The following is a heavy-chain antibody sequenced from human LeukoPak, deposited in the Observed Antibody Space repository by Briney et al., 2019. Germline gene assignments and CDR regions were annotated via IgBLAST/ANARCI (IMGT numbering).Heavy chain of an antibody. CDR3: ARGPLGELSLTFDY. Sequence: PGGSLRLSCAASGFTFSSYSMNWVRQAPGKGLEWVSSISSSSSYIYYADSVKGRFTISRDNAKNSLYLQMNSLRAEDTAVYYCARGPLGELSLTFDYWGQGTLVTVSS. D-gene: IGHD3-16*02. V-gene: IGHV3-21*01. CDR2: ISSSSSYI. CDR1: GFTFSSYS. J-gene: IGHJ4*02.